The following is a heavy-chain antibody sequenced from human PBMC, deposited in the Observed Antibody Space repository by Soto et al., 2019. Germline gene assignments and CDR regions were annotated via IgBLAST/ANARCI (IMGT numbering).Heavy chain of an antibody. D-gene: IGHD2-2*01. Sequence: GESLKISCKGSGYSFTSYWISWVRQMPGKGLEWMGRIDPSDSYTNYSPSFQGHVTISADKSISTAYLQWSSLKASDTAMYYCARQSSPGVDCSSTRCHAHDAFDIWGQGTMVTVSS. V-gene: IGHV5-10-1*01. J-gene: IGHJ3*02. CDR2: IDPSDSYT. CDR1: GYSFTSYW. CDR3: ARQSSPGVDCSSTRCHAHDAFDI.